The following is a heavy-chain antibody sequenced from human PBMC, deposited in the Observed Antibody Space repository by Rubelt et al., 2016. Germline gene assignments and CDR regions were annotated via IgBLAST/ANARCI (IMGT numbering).Heavy chain of an antibody. Sequence: QVQLQQWGAGLLKPSETLSLTCAVYGGSFSGYYWSWIRQPPGKGLEWIGEINHSGSTNYNPSLKSRVTISVDTSKNQCSLKLSSVTAADTAVYYCARERQQLEYNWFDPWGQGTLVTVSS. CDR2: INHSGST. CDR1: GGSFSGYY. J-gene: IGHJ5*02. CDR3: ARERQQLEYNWFDP. D-gene: IGHD6-13*01. V-gene: IGHV4-34*01.